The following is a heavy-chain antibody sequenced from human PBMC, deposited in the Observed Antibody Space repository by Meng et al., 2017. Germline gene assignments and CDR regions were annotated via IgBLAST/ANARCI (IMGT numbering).Heavy chain of an antibody. Sequence: GGSLRLSCAAPGFTFSSYSMNWVRQAPGKGLEWVSSISSSSSYIYYADSVKGRFTISRDNAKNSLYLQMNSLRAEDTAVYYCARDYDILTGYYIPFDYWGQGTLVTVSS. CDR2: ISSSSSYI. V-gene: IGHV3-21*01. D-gene: IGHD3-9*01. CDR3: ARDYDILTGYYIPFDY. J-gene: IGHJ4*02. CDR1: GFTFSSYS.